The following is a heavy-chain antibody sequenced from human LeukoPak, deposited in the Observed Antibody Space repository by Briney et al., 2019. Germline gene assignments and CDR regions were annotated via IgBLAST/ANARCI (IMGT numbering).Heavy chain of an antibody. CDR2: IKQDGNEK. Sequence: GGSLRLSCTASGFTFPSYWMSWVRQAPGKGLEWVADIKQDGNEKYYVDSVKGRFTISRDNAKNSLYLQMNSLRAEDTALYYCARDLGIRVAGPFFDYWGQGTLVTVSS. D-gene: IGHD6-19*01. V-gene: IGHV3-7*01. CDR3: ARDLGIRVAGPFFDY. J-gene: IGHJ4*02. CDR1: GFTFPSYW.